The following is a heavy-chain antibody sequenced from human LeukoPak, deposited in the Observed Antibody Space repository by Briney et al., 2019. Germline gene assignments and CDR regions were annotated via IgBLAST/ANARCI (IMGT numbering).Heavy chain of an antibody. D-gene: IGHD3-3*01. CDR2: ISYDGSTQ. CDR1: GFTFSNYA. CDR3: ARPNYDFWSSFIDY. V-gene: IGHV3-33*05. J-gene: IGHJ4*02. Sequence: GGSLRLSCAASGFTFSNYAMHWVRQAPGKGLEWVAVISYDGSTQYYGDSVKGRFTISRDNSKNTVALQMNSLRAEDTAVYYCARPNYDFWSSFIDYWGQGTLVSLS.